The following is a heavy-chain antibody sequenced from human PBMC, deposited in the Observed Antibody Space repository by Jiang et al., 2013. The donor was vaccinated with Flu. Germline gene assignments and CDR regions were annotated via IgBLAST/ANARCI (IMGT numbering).Heavy chain of an antibody. CDR3: ARHMVLGVTMVRGAPNWFDP. CDR1: GYSFTSYW. CDR2: IDPSDSYT. V-gene: IGHV5-10-1*01. Sequence: GAEVKKPGESLRISCKGSGYSFTSYWISWVRQMPGKGLEWMGRIDPSDSYTNYSPSFQGHVTISADKSISTAYLQWSSLKASDTAMYYCARHMVLGVTMVRGAPNWFDPWGQGTLVTVSS. J-gene: IGHJ5*02. D-gene: IGHD3-10*01.